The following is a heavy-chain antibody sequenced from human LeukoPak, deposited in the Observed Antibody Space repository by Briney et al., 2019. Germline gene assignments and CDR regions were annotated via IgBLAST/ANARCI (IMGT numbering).Heavy chain of an antibody. V-gene: IGHV3-23*01. CDR2: VSDSGGST. J-gene: IGHJ4*02. D-gene: IGHD1/OR15-1a*01. CDR3: ATSHSVEQRGYFDY. CDR1: GFTFSGFA. Sequence: PGGSLRLSCAASGFTFSGFAMTWVRQAPGKGLEWVATVSDSGGSTYYADAVKGRFTIARDNAKDTLYAQMSSLRAEDAAVYYCATSHSVEQRGYFDYWGQGTLVTVSS.